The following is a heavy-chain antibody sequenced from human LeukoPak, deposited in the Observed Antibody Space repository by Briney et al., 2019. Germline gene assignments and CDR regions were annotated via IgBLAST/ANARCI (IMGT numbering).Heavy chain of an antibody. CDR3: AKSLLSPNPRGASDC. V-gene: IGHV3-7*01. Sequence: PGGSLRLSCVASEFSFSSYWMSWVRQAPGKGLEWVANIKQDSSEIFYVDSVKGRFTISRDNAKNSLYLQMDSPRADDTATYFCAKSLLSPNPRGASDCRGQGTLVTVSS. CDR2: IKQDSSEI. J-gene: IGHJ4*02. D-gene: IGHD3-10*01. CDR1: EFSFSSYW.